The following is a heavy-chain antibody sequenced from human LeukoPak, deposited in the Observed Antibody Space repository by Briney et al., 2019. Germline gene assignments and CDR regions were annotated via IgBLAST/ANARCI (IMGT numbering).Heavy chain of an antibody. V-gene: IGHV3-66*01. CDR3: ARSGFYYYFDS. Sequence: GGSLRLSCVASGFTLSTSYMTWVRQVPGKGLEWVSVVYTSGNTYYADSVKGRFTISRDNSKNTLYLQLNSLRAEDTAVYYCARSGFYYYFDSWGQGTLVTVSS. CDR1: GFTLSTSY. CDR2: VYTSGNT. J-gene: IGHJ4*02. D-gene: IGHD3-22*01.